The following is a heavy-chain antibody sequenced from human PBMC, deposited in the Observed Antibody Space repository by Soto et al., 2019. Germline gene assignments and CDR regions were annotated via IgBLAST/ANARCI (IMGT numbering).Heavy chain of an antibody. J-gene: IGHJ4*02. V-gene: IGHV4-34*01. Sequence: SQTLSLTCAVYGGSFSGYYWRWIRQPPGKGLEWIGEINHSGSTNYNPSLKSRVTISVDTSKNQFSLKLSSVTAADTAVYYCARGFPLRWLQHNPYFDYWGQGTLLTVSS. CDR2: INHSGST. D-gene: IGHD5-12*01. CDR3: ARGFPLRWLQHNPYFDY. CDR1: GGSFSGYY.